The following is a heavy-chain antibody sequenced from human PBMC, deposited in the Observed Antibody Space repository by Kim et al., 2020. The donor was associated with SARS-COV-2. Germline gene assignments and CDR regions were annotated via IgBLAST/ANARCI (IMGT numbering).Heavy chain of an antibody. Sequence: RFTISRDNSKNTLYLQMNSLRAEDTAVYYCAKDFRDLYYDFWSGPDFDPWGQGTLVTVSS. CDR3: AKDFRDLYYDFWSGPDFDP. J-gene: IGHJ5*02. D-gene: IGHD3-3*01. V-gene: IGHV3-30*02.